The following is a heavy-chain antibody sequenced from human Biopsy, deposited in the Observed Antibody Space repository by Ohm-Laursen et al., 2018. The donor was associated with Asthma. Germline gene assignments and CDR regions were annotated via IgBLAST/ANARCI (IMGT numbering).Heavy chain of an antibody. J-gene: IGHJ3*02. CDR1: GYTFSSFG. CDR3: ARVSITPGAFDI. Sequence: ASVKVSCKASGYTFSSFGISWVRQAPGQGLDWMGWISVYNGDTDYAQKFQGRVTMTRDTSTSTVYMELSSLRSEDTAVYYCARVSITPGAFDIWGQGTMVTVSS. CDR2: ISVYNGDT. D-gene: IGHD3-10*01. V-gene: IGHV1-18*01.